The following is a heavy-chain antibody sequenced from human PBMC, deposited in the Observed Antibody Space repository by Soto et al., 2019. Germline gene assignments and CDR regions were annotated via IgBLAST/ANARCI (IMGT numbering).Heavy chain of an antibody. CDR1: GGSITTVNYY. V-gene: IGHV4-30-4*01. J-gene: IGHJ4*02. D-gene: IGHD7-27*01. CDR3: TRGPSGDKVDY. CDR2: IHDGGST. Sequence: QVQLQESGPGLVKPSQTLSLTCTVSGGSITTVNYYWSWLRQPPDKGLEWIGHIHDGGSTYNNPSFRSRVTMSVGTSKNQFSLKLSSVSAADTAVYYCTRGPSGDKVDYWGQGTLFTVSS.